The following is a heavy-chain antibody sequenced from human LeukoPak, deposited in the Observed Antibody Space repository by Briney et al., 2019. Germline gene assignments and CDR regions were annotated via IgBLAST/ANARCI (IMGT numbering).Heavy chain of an antibody. J-gene: IGHJ4*02. Sequence: SETLSLTCAVYGGSFRGYYWSWIRQPPGKGLEGIGEIHHSGSTNYNQSLKSRVTISVDTSKNQFSLKLSSETAADTAVYYCARRVILVYYFDYWGQGTLVTVSS. CDR2: IHHSGST. CDR1: GGSFRGYY. V-gene: IGHV4-34*01. D-gene: IGHD2-8*02. CDR3: ARRVILVYYFDY.